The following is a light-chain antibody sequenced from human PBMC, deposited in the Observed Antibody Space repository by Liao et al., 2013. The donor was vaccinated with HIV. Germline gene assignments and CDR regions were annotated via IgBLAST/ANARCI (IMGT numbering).Light chain of an antibody. CDR3: QAWDSTTVV. CDR1: KLGDKY. V-gene: IGLV3-1*01. CDR2: QDN. J-gene: IGLJ2*01. Sequence: SYELTQPPSVSVSPGQTASITCSGDKLGDKYVCWYQQKPGQSPTLVIYQDNKRPSGVPVRFSGSNSGNTATLTISGAQPMDEADYYCQAWDSTTVVFGGGTKLTVL.